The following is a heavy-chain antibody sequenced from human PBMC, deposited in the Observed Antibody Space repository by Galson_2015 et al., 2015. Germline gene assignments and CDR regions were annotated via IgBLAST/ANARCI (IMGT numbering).Heavy chain of an antibody. J-gene: IGHJ5*02. Sequence: SCKASGYTFTGYYMHWVRQAPGQGLEWMGWINPNSGGTNYAQKFQGWVTMTRDTSISTAYMELSRLRSDDTAVYYCARGEEKAAAGYNWFDPWGQGTLVTVSS. D-gene: IGHD6-13*01. V-gene: IGHV1-2*04. CDR3: ARGEEKAAAGYNWFDP. CDR2: INPNSGGT. CDR1: GYTFTGYY.